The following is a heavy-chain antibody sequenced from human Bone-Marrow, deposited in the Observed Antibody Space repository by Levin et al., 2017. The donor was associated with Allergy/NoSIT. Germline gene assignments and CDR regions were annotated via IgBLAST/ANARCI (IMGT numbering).Heavy chain of an antibody. CDR2: ISGSGSGT. J-gene: IGHJ4*02. CDR3: ARAGSSWYYAY. Sequence: GGSLRLSCAASGFTFSSYAMSWVRKAPGKGLEWVSAISGSGSGTYYAGSVKGRFTISRDNSKSTLYLQMNSLRAEDTAVYFCARAGSSWYYAYWGQGTLVTVSS. CDR1: GFTFSSYA. D-gene: IGHD6-13*01. V-gene: IGHV3-23*01.